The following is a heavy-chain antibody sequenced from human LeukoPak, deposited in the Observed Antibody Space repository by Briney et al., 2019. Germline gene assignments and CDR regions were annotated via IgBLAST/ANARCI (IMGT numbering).Heavy chain of an antibody. CDR3: ARAMVVPAAIGDSYYYYYYMDV. CDR1: GYTFTGYY. Sequence: ASVKVSCKASGYTFTGYYIHWVRQAPGQGLEYMGWINPQSGGTNNAQKFQGRVTMTRGTSISTVYVDLSRLRSDDTAVYYCARAMVVPAAIGDSYYYYYYMDVWGKGTTVTISS. J-gene: IGHJ6*03. CDR2: INPQSGGT. D-gene: IGHD2-2*02. V-gene: IGHV1-2*02.